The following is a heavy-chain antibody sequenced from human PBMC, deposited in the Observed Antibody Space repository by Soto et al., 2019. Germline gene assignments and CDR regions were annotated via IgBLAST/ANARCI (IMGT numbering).Heavy chain of an antibody. CDR1: GFTVSSNY. D-gene: IGHD6-19*01. CDR2: IYSGGST. Sequence: GSLRLSCAASGFTVSSNYMSWVRQAPGKGLEWVSVIYSGGSTYYADSVKGRFTISRDNSKNTLYLQMNSLRAEDTAVYYCAKAYSIGWYYFDYWGQGTLVTVSS. V-gene: IGHV3-66*01. CDR3: AKAYSIGWYYFDY. J-gene: IGHJ4*02.